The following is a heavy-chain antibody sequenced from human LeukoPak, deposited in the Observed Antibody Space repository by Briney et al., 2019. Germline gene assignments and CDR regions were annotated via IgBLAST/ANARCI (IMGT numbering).Heavy chain of an antibody. Sequence: GGSLRLSCAVSGFIFSNYAMNWVRQAPGKGLEWVSAISGSGDSTYYADSVKGRFTISRDNSKNTLSLQMNSLRAEDTAVYYCAKDHDYYASGPIWGQGTMVTVSS. CDR3: AKDHDYYASGPI. J-gene: IGHJ3*02. CDR2: ISGSGDST. D-gene: IGHD3-10*01. V-gene: IGHV3-23*01. CDR1: GFIFSNYA.